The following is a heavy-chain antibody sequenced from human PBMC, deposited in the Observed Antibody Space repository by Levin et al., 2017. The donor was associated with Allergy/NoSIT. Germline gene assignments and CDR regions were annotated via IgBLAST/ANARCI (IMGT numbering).Heavy chain of an antibody. D-gene: IGHD2-21*01. CDR1: GGSISSSNW. CDR3: ARVGPLPRWVIGV. Sequence: PSETLSLTCAVSGGSISSSNWWSWVRQPPGKGLEWIGEIYHSGSTNYNPSLKSRVTISVDKSKNQFSLKLSSVTAADTAVYYCARVGPLPRWVIGVWGKGTTVTVSS. CDR2: IYHSGST. V-gene: IGHV4-4*02. J-gene: IGHJ6*04.